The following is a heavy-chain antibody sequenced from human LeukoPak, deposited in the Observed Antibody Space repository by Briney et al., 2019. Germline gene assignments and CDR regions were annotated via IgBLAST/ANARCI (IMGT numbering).Heavy chain of an antibody. CDR3: ATVQDYDYVWGSYRYGFDY. Sequence: SESLSLTCAVSGGXISSSNCWSWVRQPPGKGLEWIGEIYHSGSTNYNPSLKSRVTISVDKSKNQFSLKLSSVTAADTAVYYCATVQDYDYVWGSYRYGFDYWGQGTLVTVSS. CDR2: IYHSGST. D-gene: IGHD3-16*02. J-gene: IGHJ4*02. CDR1: GGXISSSNC. V-gene: IGHV4-4*02.